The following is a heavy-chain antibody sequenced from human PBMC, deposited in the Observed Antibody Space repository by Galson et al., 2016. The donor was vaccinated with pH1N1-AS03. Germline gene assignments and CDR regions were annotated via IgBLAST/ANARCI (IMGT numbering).Heavy chain of an antibody. CDR3: ARILGYNYGRVHY. D-gene: IGHD5-18*01. CDR1: GDSFNNYA. V-gene: IGHV1-69*10. J-gene: IGHJ4*02. CDR2: IIPTLGIV. Sequence: SVKVSCKAYGDSFNNYAISWVRQAPGQGLQWVGGIIPTLGIVNVAQSFQGRVTITADTSTNTAHTELSSLRSEDTAVYYCARILGYNYGRVHYWGQGTHVTVSS.